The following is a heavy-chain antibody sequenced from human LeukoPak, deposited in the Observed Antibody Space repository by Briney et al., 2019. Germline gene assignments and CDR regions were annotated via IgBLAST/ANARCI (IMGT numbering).Heavy chain of an antibody. J-gene: IGHJ4*02. CDR2: INPNNDYT. D-gene: IGHD2-21*01. V-gene: IGHV1-2*02. CDR3: SVAPGDY. Sequence: ASVKVSCKASGHTFTGYYIHWVRQAPGQGLEWMGWINPNNDYTYYAQKFQGRVTLTRDTSISTVYMELTRLTSDDTALYYCSVAPGDYWGQGTLVIVSA. CDR1: GHTFTGYY.